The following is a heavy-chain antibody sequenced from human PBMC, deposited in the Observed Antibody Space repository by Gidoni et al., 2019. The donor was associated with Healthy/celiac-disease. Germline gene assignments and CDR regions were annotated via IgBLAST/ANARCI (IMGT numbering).Heavy chain of an antibody. CDR3: TTDVTPSVAGIDY. J-gene: IGHJ4*02. V-gene: IGHV3-15*01. Sequence: EVQLVESGGGLVKPGGSLRLSCAASGFTFSNAWRSWVRQAPGKGRGWVGRIKSKTDGGTTDYAAPVKGRSTISRDDSKNTLYLQMNSLKTEDTAVYYCTTDVTPSVAGIDYWGQGTLVTVSS. D-gene: IGHD6-19*01. CDR1: GFTFSNAW. CDR2: IKSKTDGGTT.